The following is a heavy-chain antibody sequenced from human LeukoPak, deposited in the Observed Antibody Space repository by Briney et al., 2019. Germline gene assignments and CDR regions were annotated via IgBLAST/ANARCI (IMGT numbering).Heavy chain of an antibody. CDR2: ICTSGST. V-gene: IGHV4-61*02. D-gene: IGHD5-24*01. J-gene: IGHJ3*02. CDR1: GGSISSGSYY. Sequence: TTSETLSLTCTVSGGSISSGSYYWRWIRQPAGKGLEWIGRICTSGSTNYNPSLKSRFTISVDTSKNQFSLRLSSVPAADTAVYYCARSGRRDGYNFAFDIWGRGTMVTVSS. CDR3: ARSGRRDGYNFAFDI.